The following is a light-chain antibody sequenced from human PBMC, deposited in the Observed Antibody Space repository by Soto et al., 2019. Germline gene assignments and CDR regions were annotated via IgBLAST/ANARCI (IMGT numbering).Light chain of an antibody. J-gene: IGKJ5*01. V-gene: IGKV1-39*01. CDR3: QQSYSTLPIT. CDR1: QSISSY. Sequence: EIQMTQSPSSLSASVGDRVTITCRASQSISSYLNWYQQKPGKAPKLLIYAASSLQSGVPSRFSGSGSGTDFTLTISSLQPEDFATYYCQQSYSTLPITFGQGTRLEI. CDR2: AAS.